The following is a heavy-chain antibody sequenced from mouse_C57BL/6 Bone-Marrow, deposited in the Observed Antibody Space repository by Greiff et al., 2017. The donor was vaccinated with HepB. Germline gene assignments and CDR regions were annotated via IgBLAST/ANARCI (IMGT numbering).Heavy chain of an antibody. V-gene: IGHV1-81*01. CDR3: ARGGTGTPRRDLDY. CDR2: IYPRSGNT. CDR1: GYTFTSYG. J-gene: IGHJ2*01. D-gene: IGHD4-1*01. Sequence: VQLQQSGAELARPGASVKLSCKASGYTFTSYGISWVKQRTGQGLEWIGEIYPRSGNTYYNEKFKGKATLTADKSSSTAYMELRSLTSEDSAVYLCARGGTGTPRRDLDYGGKGTTLTVSS.